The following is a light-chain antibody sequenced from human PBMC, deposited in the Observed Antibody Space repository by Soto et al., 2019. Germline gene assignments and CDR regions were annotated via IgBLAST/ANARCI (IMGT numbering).Light chain of an antibody. CDR3: SSYTSSSTLGV. V-gene: IGLV2-14*01. CDR2: DVS. CDR1: SSDVGGYNY. J-gene: IGLJ1*01. Sequence: QSALTQPTSVSGSPGQSINISCNGTSSDVGGYNYVSWYQQHPGKAPKLMIYDVSNRPSGVSNRFSGSKSGNTASLTISGLQAEDEADYYCSSYTSSSTLGVFGTGTKLTVL.